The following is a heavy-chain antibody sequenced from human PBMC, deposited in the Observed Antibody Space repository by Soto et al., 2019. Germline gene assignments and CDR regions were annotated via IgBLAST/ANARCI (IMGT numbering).Heavy chain of an antibody. CDR2: ISGSGGST. V-gene: IGHV3-23*01. D-gene: IGHD3-16*02. J-gene: IGHJ4*02. CDR3: AKVTSDDYVWGSYRYFDY. CDR1: GFTFSSYA. Sequence: GGSLRLSCAASGFTFSSYAMSWVRQAPGKGLEWVSAISGSGGSTYYADSVKGRFTISRDNSKNTLYLQMNSLRAEDTAVYYCAKVTSDDYVWGSYRYFDYWGQGTHVTVYS.